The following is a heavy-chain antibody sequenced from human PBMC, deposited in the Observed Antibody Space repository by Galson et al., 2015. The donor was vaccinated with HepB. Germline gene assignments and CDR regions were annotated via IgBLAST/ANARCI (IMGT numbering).Heavy chain of an antibody. D-gene: IGHD3-10*01. CDR3: VKDLTYYYGSGISSAYGLDV. Sequence: SLRLSCAASGFTFDDYTMHWVRQVPGKSLEWVSLIGWDGVTTYYANSVKGRFTMSRDTSKHSLVLQMHSLRTQDSGLHYCVKDLTYYYGSGISSAYGLDVWGQGTTVTVAS. V-gene: IGHV3-43*01. CDR2: IGWDGVTT. J-gene: IGHJ6*02. CDR1: GFTFDDYT.